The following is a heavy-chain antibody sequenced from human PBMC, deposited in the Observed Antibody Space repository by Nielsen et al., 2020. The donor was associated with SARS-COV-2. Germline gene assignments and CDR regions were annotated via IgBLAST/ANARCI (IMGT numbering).Heavy chain of an antibody. J-gene: IGHJ4*02. CDR1: GGALTLFS. CDR3: ATTHWNYETGGIPPPPNFDY. Sequence: ASVKVSCKVSGGALTLFSMHWVRQAPGKGLEWMGGFDPEDGETIYAQKFQGRVTMTEDTSTDTAYMELSSLRSEDTAVYYCATTHWNYETGGIPPPPNFDYWGQGTLVTVSS. V-gene: IGHV1-24*01. CDR2: FDPEDGET. D-gene: IGHD1-7*01.